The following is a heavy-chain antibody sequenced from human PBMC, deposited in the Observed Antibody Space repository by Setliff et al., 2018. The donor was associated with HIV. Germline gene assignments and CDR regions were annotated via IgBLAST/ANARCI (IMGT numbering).Heavy chain of an antibody. Sequence: PSETLSLTCTVSGGSISSSSYYWIWVRQPPGEGLEWIGNIYYSGSTYYNPSLKSRTTISVGTSQNQFSLKLTSVTAADTAVYYFASQGRSGWLWGGFVSWGQGTLVTVSS. CDR3: ASQGRSGWLWGGFVS. CDR1: GGSISSSSYY. CDR2: IYYSGST. D-gene: IGHD6-19*01. V-gene: IGHV4-39*01. J-gene: IGHJ4*02.